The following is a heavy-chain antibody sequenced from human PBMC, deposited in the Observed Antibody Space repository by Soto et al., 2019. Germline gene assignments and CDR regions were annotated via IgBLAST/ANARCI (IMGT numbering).Heavy chain of an antibody. J-gene: IGHJ6*02. CDR2: IYESGST. V-gene: IGHV4-30-2*01. CDR1: GGSISSVGYS. D-gene: IGHD4-17*01. CDR3: ARAHYGDYGYGMDV. Sequence: QLQLQESGSGLVKRSQTLSLTCAVSGGSISSVGYSWSWIRQPPGKGLEWIGYIYESGSTYYNPSLKSRVTISVDRSKNQFSLKLSSVTAADTAVYYCARAHYGDYGYGMDVWGQGTTVTVSS.